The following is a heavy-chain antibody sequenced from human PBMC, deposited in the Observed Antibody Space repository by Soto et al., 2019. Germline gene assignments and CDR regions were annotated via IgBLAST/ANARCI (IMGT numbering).Heavy chain of an antibody. V-gene: IGHV1-18*04. CDR1: GYTFTSYG. D-gene: IGHD3-3*01. CDR3: ARDKTGMRFWSGYGGYYCYYGMDV. Sequence: GASVKVSCKASGYTFTSYGISWVRQAPGQGLEWMGWISAYNGNTNYAQKLQGRVTMTTDTSTSTAYMELRSLRSDDTAVYYCARDKTGMRFWSGYGGYYCYYGMDVWGQGTTVTVSS. CDR2: ISAYNGNT. J-gene: IGHJ6*02.